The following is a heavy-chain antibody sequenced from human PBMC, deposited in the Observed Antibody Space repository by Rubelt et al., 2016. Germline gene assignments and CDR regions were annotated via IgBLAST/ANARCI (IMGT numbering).Heavy chain of an antibody. V-gene: IGHV1-46*03. D-gene: IGHD3-22*01. J-gene: IGHJ6*02. CDR2: LNPSGGST. Sequence: QVQLVQSGAEVKKPGASVKVSCRASGYTLTSYGISWVRQAPGQGLEWMGVLNPSGGSTSYAQKFQGRVTMTRDTSMSTFYMELSSLRSEDTAVYYCARGGGGIVAGERMDVWGQGTTVTVSS. CDR1: GYTLTSYG. CDR3: ARGGGGIVAGERMDV.